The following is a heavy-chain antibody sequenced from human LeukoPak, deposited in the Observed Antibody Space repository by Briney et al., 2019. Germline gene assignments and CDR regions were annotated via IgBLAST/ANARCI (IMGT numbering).Heavy chain of an antibody. D-gene: IGHD3-3*01. J-gene: IGHJ2*01. CDR2: IYYSGNS. Sequence: PSQTLSLTCTVSGGSISSGGYYWSWIRQPPGKGLEWIGHIYYSGNSNYNPSLNSRVTISVDRSKNQFSLKLTSVTAADTAVYYCASSPYSDFWSGSDYWYFDLWGRGTLVTVSS. CDR3: ASSPYSDFWSGSDYWYFDL. V-gene: IGHV4-61*08. CDR1: GGSISSGGYY.